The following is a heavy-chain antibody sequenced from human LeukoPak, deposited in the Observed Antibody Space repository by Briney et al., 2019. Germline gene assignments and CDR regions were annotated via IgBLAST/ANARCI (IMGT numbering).Heavy chain of an antibody. V-gene: IGHV3-20*04. CDR3: ARGGITIFGGIIYQDY. J-gene: IGHJ4*02. CDR2: INWNGRST. D-gene: IGHD3-3*01. CDR1: GFTFSDYY. Sequence: PGGSLRLSCAASGFTFSDYYMSWIRQAPGKGLEWVSGINWNGRSTGYADSVEGRFTISRDNAKNSLYLQMNSLRAEDTAFYYCARGGITIFGGIIYQDYWGQGTLVTVSS.